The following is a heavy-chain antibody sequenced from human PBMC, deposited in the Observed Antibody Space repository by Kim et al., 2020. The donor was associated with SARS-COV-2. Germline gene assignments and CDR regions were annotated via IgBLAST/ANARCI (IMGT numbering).Heavy chain of an antibody. Sequence: NRRVTISVDKSKNQFSLKLSSVTAADTAVYYCARSLSYYDSSGSNWFDPWGQGTLVTVSS. V-gene: IGHV4-39*01. D-gene: IGHD3-22*01. CDR3: ARSLSYYDSSGSNWFDP. J-gene: IGHJ5*02.